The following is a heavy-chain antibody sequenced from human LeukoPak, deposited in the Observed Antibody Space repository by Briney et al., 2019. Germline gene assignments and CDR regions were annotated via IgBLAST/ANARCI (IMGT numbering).Heavy chain of an antibody. D-gene: IGHD6-19*01. CDR1: GFTVSSNY. CDR2: IYSGGST. Sequence: GGSLRLSCAASGFTVSSNYMSWVRRAPGKGLEWVSVIYSGGSTYYADSVKGRFTISRDNSKNTLYLQMNSLRAEDTAVYYCARIAVAGLSFGYWGQGTLVTVSS. V-gene: IGHV3-66*01. J-gene: IGHJ4*02. CDR3: ARIAVAGLSFGY.